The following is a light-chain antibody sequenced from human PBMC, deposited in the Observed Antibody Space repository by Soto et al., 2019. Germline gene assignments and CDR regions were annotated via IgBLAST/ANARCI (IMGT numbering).Light chain of an antibody. CDR2: GAS. CDR3: QQYGSSVFT. V-gene: IGKV3-20*01. Sequence: EIVLTQSPGPLYLSPGERATLSCRASQSVTGSYFAWYQQKPGQAPRLLIYGASTRASGIPDRFSGSGSGTDFTLTISRLEPEDFAVYYCQQYGSSVFTFGPGTKVDIK. CDR1: QSVTGSY. J-gene: IGKJ3*01.